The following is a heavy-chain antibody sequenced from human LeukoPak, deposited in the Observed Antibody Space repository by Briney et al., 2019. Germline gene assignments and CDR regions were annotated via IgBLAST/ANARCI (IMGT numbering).Heavy chain of an antibody. D-gene: IGHD1-26*01. CDR2: IDYSGST. V-gene: IGHV4-59*01. J-gene: IGHJ4*02. CDR3: AREGFSGSYYDY. CDR1: GGSISSYY. Sequence: SETLSLTRTVSGGSISSYYWSWIRQPPRKGLEWIGYIDYSGSTNYNPSLKSRVTISVDTSKNQFSLKLSSVTAADTAVYFCAREGFSGSYYDYWGQGTLVTVSS.